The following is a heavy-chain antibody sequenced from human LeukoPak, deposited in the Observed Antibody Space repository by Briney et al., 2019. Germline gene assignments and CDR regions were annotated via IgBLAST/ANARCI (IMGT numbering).Heavy chain of an antibody. J-gene: IGHJ4*02. V-gene: IGHV3-15*01. Sequence: GGSLRLSCVASGFTFSNAWMSWVRQVPGKGLEWVGRIKRKTDGGTTDYAAPVKGRFTISRDDSKNTLYLQMNSLKTEDAAVYYCTTSNFGFPFDYWGQGALVTVSS. CDR1: GFTFSNAW. D-gene: IGHD3-3*01. CDR2: IKRKTDGGTT. CDR3: TTSNFGFPFDY.